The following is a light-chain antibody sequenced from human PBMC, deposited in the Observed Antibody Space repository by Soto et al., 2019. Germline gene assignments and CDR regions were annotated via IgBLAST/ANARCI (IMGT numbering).Light chain of an antibody. J-gene: IGKJ2*01. V-gene: IGKV1-5*01. CDR3: QQYESFSPYT. Sequence: DIQMTQFPSTLSAFVGDRVTITCRASQSVSSSLAWYQQKPGKAPKLLIYDASTLESGVPSRFSGSGYGTEFTLTINSLQPGDFATYYCQQYESFSPYTFGQGTRLEI. CDR2: DAS. CDR1: QSVSSS.